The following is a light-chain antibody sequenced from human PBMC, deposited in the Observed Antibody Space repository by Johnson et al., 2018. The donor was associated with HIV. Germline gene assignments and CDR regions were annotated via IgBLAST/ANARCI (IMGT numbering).Light chain of an antibody. CDR3: GTWDSSPSAYV. J-gene: IGLJ1*01. Sequence: QSVLTQPPSVSAAPGQKVTISCSGSSSNIGNNYVSWYQQLPGTAPKLLIYENNKRPSGIPDRFSGSKSGPSATLGITGLQTGDEADYYCGTWDSSPSAYVFGTGTKVTVL. V-gene: IGLV1-51*01. CDR1: SSNIGNNY. CDR2: ENN.